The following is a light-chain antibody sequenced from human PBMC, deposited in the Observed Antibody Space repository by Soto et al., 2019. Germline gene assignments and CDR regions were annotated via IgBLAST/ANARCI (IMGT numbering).Light chain of an antibody. CDR1: SSDVGAYNY. CDR3: YSCSRSSGTRYV. J-gene: IGLJ1*01. CDR2: DVS. V-gene: IGLV2-14*03. Sequence: QSALTQPASVSGSPGQSITISCTGTSSDVGAYNYVSWYQQHPGQAPKLMIYDVSNRPSGVSDRFSGSKSGNTASLTISGLQAEDEADYYCYSCSRSSGTRYVFGTGTKLTVL.